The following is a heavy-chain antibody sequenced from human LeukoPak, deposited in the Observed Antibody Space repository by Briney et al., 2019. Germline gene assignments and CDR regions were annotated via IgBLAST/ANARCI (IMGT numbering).Heavy chain of an antibody. V-gene: IGHV4-34*01. CDR3: ARGGYISGWYCAY. CDR2: INHSGST. J-gene: IGHJ4*02. D-gene: IGHD6-19*01. Sequence: SETLSLTCAVYGGSFIGYYWSWIRQPPGKGLEWIGEINHSGSTNYNPSLKSRVTISVETSKNQFSLKLSSVTAADTAVYYCARGGYISGWYCAYWGQGTLVTVSS. CDR1: GGSFIGYY.